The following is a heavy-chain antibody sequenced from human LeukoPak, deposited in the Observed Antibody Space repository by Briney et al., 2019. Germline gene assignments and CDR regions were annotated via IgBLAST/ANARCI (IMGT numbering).Heavy chain of an antibody. CDR3: ARQTTVISFDY. Sequence: SGTLSLTCTVSGGXISSYYCSWIRQPPGKGLEWMGYIFYSGSMYYNPSLKSRLTISVDTSKNQFSLKLRSVTAADTAVYYCARQTTVISFDYWGQGALVTVSS. CDR1: GGXISSYY. V-gene: IGHV4-59*08. D-gene: IGHD4-17*01. CDR2: IFYSGSM. J-gene: IGHJ4*02.